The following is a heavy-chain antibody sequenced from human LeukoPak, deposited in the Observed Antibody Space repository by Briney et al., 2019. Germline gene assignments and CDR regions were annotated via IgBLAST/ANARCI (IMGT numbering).Heavy chain of an antibody. CDR1: GYSFTSYW. D-gene: IGHD3-10*01. V-gene: IGHV5-51*01. J-gene: IGHJ4*02. CDR3: ARLGSGLPWFGEPPTCFDY. Sequence: GESLKISCKGSGYSFTSYWIGWVRQMPGKGLEWMEIIYPGDSDTRYSPSFQGQVTISADKSISTAYLQWSSLKASDTAMYYCARLGSGLPWFGEPPTCFDYWGPGTLVTVSS. CDR2: IYPGDSDT.